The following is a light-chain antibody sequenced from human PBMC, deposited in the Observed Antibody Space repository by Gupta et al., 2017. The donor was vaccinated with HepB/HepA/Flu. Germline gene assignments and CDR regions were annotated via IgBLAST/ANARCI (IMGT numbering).Light chain of an antibody. V-gene: IGLV3-19*01. CDR1: SLTFFY. Sequence: SSELAQDPGVSVALGQTVRITCQGDSLTFFYPSWYQQKPGQAPVLVIDGKNSRPSGIPDRFSGSKSGTTASLTITGAQAEDEADYYCNSRDISGNYLVFGGGTKLTVL. CDR2: GKN. CDR3: NSRDISGNYLV. J-gene: IGLJ2*01.